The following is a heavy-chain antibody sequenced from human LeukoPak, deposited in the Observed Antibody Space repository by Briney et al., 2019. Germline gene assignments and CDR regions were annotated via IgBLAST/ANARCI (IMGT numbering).Heavy chain of an antibody. V-gene: IGHV4-34*01. CDR3: ARVITMIVVVAPGPWFDP. Sequence: KPSETLSLTCAVYGGSFSGYYWSWIRQPPGKGLEWIGEINHSGSTNYNPSLKSRVTISVDTSKNQFSLKLSSVTAADTAVYYCARVITMIVVVAPGPWFDPWGQGTLVTVSS. CDR2: INHSGST. D-gene: IGHD3-22*01. J-gene: IGHJ5*02. CDR1: GGSFSGYY.